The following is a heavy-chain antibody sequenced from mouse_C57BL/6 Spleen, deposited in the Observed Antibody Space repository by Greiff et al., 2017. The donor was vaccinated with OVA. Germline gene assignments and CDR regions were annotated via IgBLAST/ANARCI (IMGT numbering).Heavy chain of an antibody. CDR3: ARGYDYDGYFDV. CDR1: GYSITSGYY. J-gene: IGHJ1*03. Sequence: EVQRVESGPGLVKPSQSLSLTCSVTGYSITSGYYWNWIRQFPGNKLEWMGYISYDGSNKYNPSLKNRISITRDTSKNQFFLKLNSVTTEDTATYYCARGYDYDGYFDVWGTGTTVTVSS. V-gene: IGHV3-6*01. D-gene: IGHD2-4*01. CDR2: ISYDGSN.